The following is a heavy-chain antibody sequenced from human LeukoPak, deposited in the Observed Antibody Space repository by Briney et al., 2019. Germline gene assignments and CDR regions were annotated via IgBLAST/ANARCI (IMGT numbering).Heavy chain of an antibody. CDR1: GYTFTSYG. D-gene: IGHD6-19*01. Sequence: ASVKVSCKASGYTFTSYGIIWVRQAPGQGLEWMGWISAYNGNTNYAQKFQGRVTMTRDTSISTAYMELSRLRSDDTAVYYCARGGRWLVTYYFDYWGQGTLVTVSS. CDR3: ARGGRWLVTYYFDY. J-gene: IGHJ4*02. CDR2: ISAYNGNT. V-gene: IGHV1-18*01.